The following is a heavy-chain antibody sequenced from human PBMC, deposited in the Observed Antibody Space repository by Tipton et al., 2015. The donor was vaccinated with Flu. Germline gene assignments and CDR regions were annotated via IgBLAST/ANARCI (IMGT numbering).Heavy chain of an antibody. J-gene: IGHJ6*03. D-gene: IGHD1-26*01. CDR3: ARDLTQWELLWGGYYYYYMDV. CDR1: GYTFTSYG. Sequence: QVQLVQSGAEVKKPGASVKVSCKASGYTFTSYGISWVRQAPGQGLEWMGWISAYNGNTNYAQKLQGRVTMTTDTSTSTAYMELRSLRSDDTAVYYCARDLTQWELLWGGYYYYYMDVWGKGTTVTVSS. CDR2: ISAYNGNT. V-gene: IGHV1-18*04.